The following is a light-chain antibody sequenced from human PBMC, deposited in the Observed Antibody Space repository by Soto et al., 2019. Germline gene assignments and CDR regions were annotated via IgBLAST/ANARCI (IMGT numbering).Light chain of an antibody. CDR1: SSNIGNNY. Sequence: QSVLTQPPSVSAAPGQKVTISCSGSSSNIGNNYVSWYQQLPGTAPKLLIYDNNKRPSGIPDRFSGSKSGTSATLGITGLQTGDEGDYYCGTWESSLSDLFGGGTKLTVL. V-gene: IGLV1-51*01. CDR3: GTWESSLSDL. J-gene: IGLJ3*02. CDR2: DNN.